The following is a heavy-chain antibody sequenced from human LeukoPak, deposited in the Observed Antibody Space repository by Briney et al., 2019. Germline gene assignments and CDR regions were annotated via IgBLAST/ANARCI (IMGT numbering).Heavy chain of an antibody. CDR2: IRSKTYGGTT. Sequence: GGSLRLSCTASGFTFGDYAMSWFRQAPGKGLEWVGFIRSKTYGGTTEYAASVKGRFTISRDDSKSIAYLQMNSLKTEDTAVYYCTRGLGGTISGSYLWGQGTLVTVSS. J-gene: IGHJ5*02. D-gene: IGHD1-26*01. V-gene: IGHV3-49*03. CDR3: TRGLGGTISGSYL. CDR1: GFTFGDYA.